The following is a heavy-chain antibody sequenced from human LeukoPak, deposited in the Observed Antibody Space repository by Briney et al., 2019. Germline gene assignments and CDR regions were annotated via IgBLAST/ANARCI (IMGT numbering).Heavy chain of an antibody. V-gene: IGHV4-39*07. CDR3: APRATGSSGSSLFDY. Sequence: SETLSLTCTVSGGSISSSNYYWGWIRQPPGKGLECIGSIYYSGSTYYNPSLKSRVTISVDTSKNQFSLKLSSVTAADTAVYYCAPRATGSSGSSLFDYWGQGTLVTVSS. CDR2: IYYSGST. J-gene: IGHJ4*02. D-gene: IGHD3-10*01. CDR1: GGSISSSNYY.